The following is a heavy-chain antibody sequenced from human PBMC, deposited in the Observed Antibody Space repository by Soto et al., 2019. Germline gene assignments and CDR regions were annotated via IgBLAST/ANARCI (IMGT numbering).Heavy chain of an antibody. CDR1: GYSFTSYW. CDR2: IYPGDSDT. V-gene: IGHV5-51*01. D-gene: IGHD1-1*01. J-gene: IGHJ3*02. Sequence: GESLKISCKGSGYSFTSYWIGWVRQMPGKGLEWMGIIYPGDSDTRYSPSFQGQVTISADKSISTAYLQWSNLKASDTAMYYCARQQTFGPTTTDAFDIWGQGTMVTVSS. CDR3: ARQQTFGPTTTDAFDI.